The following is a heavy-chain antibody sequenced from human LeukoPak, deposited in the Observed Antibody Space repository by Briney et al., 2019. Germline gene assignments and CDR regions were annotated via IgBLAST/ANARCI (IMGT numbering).Heavy chain of an antibody. CDR1: GYTFTSYG. CDR3: ARDRQVSSTVTTDY. D-gene: IGHD4-17*01. V-gene: IGHV1-18*01. Sequence: ASVKVSCKASGYTFTSYGISWVRQAPGQGLEWMGWISAYNGSTNYAQKLQGRVTMTTDTSTSTAYMELRSLRSDDTAVYYCARDRQVSSTVTTDYWGQGTLVTVSS. CDR2: ISAYNGST. J-gene: IGHJ4*02.